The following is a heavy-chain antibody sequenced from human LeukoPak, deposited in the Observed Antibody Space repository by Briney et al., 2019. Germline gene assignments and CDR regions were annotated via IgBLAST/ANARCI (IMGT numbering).Heavy chain of an antibody. D-gene: IGHD5-12*01. CDR2: IDHSGST. V-gene: IGHV4-39*07. J-gene: IGHJ4*02. Sequence: PSETLSLTCTVSGGSISSSSYYWGWIRQPPGKGLEWIGEIDHSGSTNFNPSLKSRVTISVDTSKNHLSLKVTSVTAADTAVYYCARGGVDIGGPRVYWGQGTLVTVSS. CDR3: ARGGVDIGGPRVY. CDR1: GGSISSSSYY.